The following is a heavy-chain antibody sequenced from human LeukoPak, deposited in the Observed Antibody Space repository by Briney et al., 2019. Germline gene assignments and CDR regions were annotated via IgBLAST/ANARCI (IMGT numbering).Heavy chain of an antibody. CDR1: GFTFDDYG. CDR2: ISGSGGST. V-gene: IGHV3-23*01. J-gene: IGHJ4*02. D-gene: IGHD3-10*01. CDR3: AKVVTMVRGEIDY. Sequence: PGGSLRLSCAASGFTFDDYGMSWVRQAPGKGLEWVSAISGSGGSTYYADSVKGRFTISRDNSKNTLYLQMNSLRAEDTAVYYCAKVVTMVRGEIDYWGQGTLVTVSS.